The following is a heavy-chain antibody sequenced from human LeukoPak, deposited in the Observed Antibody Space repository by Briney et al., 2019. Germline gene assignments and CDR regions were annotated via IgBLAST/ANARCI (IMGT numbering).Heavy chain of an antibody. J-gene: IGHJ4*02. Sequence: SETLSLTCLVSGGSISSTSYYWGWIRQPPGKGLEWIGSIYYSGSTYYNPSLKSRVTISVDTSKNQFSLKLSSVTAADTAVYYCARGNLRDGYNWFDYWGQGTLVTVSS. CDR1: GGSISSTSYY. D-gene: IGHD5-24*01. CDR2: IYYSGST. V-gene: IGHV4-39*07. CDR3: ARGNLRDGYNWFDY.